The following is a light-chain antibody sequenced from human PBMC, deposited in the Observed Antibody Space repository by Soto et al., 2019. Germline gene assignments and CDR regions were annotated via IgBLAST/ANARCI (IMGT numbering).Light chain of an antibody. V-gene: IGLV1-40*01. Sequence: QSVLTQPPSVSGAPGQRVTISCTGSSSNIGSTYDVQWYQQLPGTAPKLLIHGNTDRPSGVPDRFSGSKSGTSASLAITGLPGEGEGDYYRQSYDESLSVHYVFGTGTKVTVL. CDR3: QSYDESLSVHYV. J-gene: IGLJ1*01. CDR2: GNT. CDR1: SSNIGSTYD.